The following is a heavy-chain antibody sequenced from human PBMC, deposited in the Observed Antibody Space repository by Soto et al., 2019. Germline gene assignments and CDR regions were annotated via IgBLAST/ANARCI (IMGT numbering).Heavy chain of an antibody. CDR3: ARPRRGVVVVAYGGMDV. D-gene: IGHD2-15*01. CDR1: GGTFSSYA. CDR2: IIPIFGTA. V-gene: IGHV1-69*13. Sequence: ASVKVSCKASGGTFSSYAISWVRQAPGQGLEWMGGIIPIFGTANHAQKFQGRVTITADESTSTAYMELSSLRSEDTAVHYCARPRRGVVVVAYGGMDVWGQGTTVGVSS. J-gene: IGHJ6*02.